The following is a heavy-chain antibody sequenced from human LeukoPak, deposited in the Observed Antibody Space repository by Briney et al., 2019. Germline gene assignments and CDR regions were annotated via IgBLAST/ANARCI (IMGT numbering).Heavy chain of an antibody. J-gene: IGHJ4*02. Sequence: GGSLRLSCAASGFSFSSYEMNWVRQAPGKGLEWVSYIRSSGSTTYYADSVKGRFTISRDNAKDSLYLQMNSLRAEDTAVYYCARVGNSLNYFDCWGQGTLVTVSS. CDR2: IRSSGSTT. CDR3: ARVGNSLNYFDC. CDR1: GFSFSSYE. V-gene: IGHV3-48*03. D-gene: IGHD3-16*01.